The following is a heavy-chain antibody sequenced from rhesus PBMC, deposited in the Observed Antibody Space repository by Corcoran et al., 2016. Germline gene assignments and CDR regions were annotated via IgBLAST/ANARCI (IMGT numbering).Heavy chain of an antibody. J-gene: IGHJ4*01. CDR3: AWTSSYFDY. V-gene: IGHV4S11*01. Sequence: QVQLQESGPGLVKPLETLSLTCAVSGGSISSNYWSWIRQPPGQGLEWIGYIYGSGSSTNYNPSLKSRVTLSVDTSKNQFSLKLSSVTAADTAVYYCAWTSSYFDYWGQGVLVTVSS. CDR1: GGSISSNY. D-gene: IGHD2-15*01. CDR2: IYGSGSST.